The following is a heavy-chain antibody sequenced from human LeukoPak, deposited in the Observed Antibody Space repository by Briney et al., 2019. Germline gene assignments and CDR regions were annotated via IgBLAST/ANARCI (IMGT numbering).Heavy chain of an antibody. CDR3: ARDAIVVPAAIRQGFMDV. CDR2: ISSGSSYI. V-gene: IGHV3-21*01. Sequence: PGGSLRLTCAASGFTFSSYTMNWVRQAPGKGLEWVSIISSGSSYIHYADSVKGRFTISRDSAKNSLYLQMNSLRAEDTAVYYCARDAIVVPAAIRQGFMDVWGKGTTVTISS. J-gene: IGHJ6*03. D-gene: IGHD2-2*01. CDR1: GFTFSSYT.